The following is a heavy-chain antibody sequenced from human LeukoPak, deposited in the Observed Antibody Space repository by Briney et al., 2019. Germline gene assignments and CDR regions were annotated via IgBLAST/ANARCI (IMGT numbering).Heavy chain of an antibody. V-gene: IGHV4-59*01. J-gene: IGHJ5*01. CDR1: GGSFSGYY. Sequence: SETLSLTCAVYGGSFSGYYWNWIRQPPGKGLEWIGYISYSGTTKYSPSLKSRVTISLDTSKNQFSLKLNSVTAADTAVYYCARNHGGWFDSWGQGTLVTVSS. CDR3: ARNHGGWFDS. D-gene: IGHD4-23*01. CDR2: ISYSGTT.